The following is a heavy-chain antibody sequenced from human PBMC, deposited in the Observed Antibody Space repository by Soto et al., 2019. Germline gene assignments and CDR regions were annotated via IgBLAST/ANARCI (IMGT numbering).Heavy chain of an antibody. Sequence: SETLSLTCTVSGGSISSYYWSWIRQPPGKGLEWIGYIYYSGSTNYNPSLQSRVTISVDTSKNQFSLKLSSVTAADTAVYYCARVGGDYGFDYWGQGTLVTVSS. CDR1: GGSISSYY. CDR3: ARVGGDYGFDY. J-gene: IGHJ4*02. V-gene: IGHV4-59*01. D-gene: IGHD4-17*01. CDR2: IYYSGST.